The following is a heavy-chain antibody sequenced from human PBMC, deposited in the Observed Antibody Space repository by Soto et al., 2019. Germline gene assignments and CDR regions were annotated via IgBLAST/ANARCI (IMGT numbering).Heavy chain of an antibody. CDR1: GFTFSSYG. CDR3: AKDQAAGGTISRYFQD. D-gene: IGHD6-13*01. Sequence: ESGGGLVQPEGSLRLSCEASGFTFSSYGMSWVRQAPGKGLEWVSGISGGGGTTYYADSVKGRFTISRDNSKNTLYLQVNSLRAEDTAVYYCAKDQAAGGTISRYFQDWGQGTLVTVSS. J-gene: IGHJ1*01. CDR2: ISGGGGTT. V-gene: IGHV3-23*01.